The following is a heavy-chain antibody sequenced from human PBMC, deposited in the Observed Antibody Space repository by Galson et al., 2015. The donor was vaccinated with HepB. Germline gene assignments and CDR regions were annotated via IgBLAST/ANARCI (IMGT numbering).Heavy chain of an antibody. J-gene: IGHJ6*02. Sequence: SLRLSCAASGFTFSSYAMSWVRQAPGKGLEWVSAISGSGGSTYYADSVKGRFTISRDNSKNTLYLQMNSLRAEDTAVYYCAKDGVVVAATYYYYYYGMDVWGQGTTVTVSS. CDR1: GFTFSSYA. V-gene: IGHV3-23*01. D-gene: IGHD2-15*01. CDR3: AKDGVVVAATYYYYYYGMDV. CDR2: ISGSGGST.